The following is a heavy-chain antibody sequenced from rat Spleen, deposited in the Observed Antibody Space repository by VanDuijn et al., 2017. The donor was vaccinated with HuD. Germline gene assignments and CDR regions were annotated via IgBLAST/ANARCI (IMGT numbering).Heavy chain of an antibody. CDR2: INSSGNT. D-gene: IGHD1-6*01. J-gene: IGHJ3*01. Sequence: EVQLQESGPGLVKPSQSLSLTCSVTGYSISSAYRWNWTRKFPGNKLEWMGYINSSGNTNYNPSLKSRISISRDTSKNQFFLQVNSLSTEDTATYYCARSEGTHYYLPFADWGQGTLVTVSS. V-gene: IGHV3-3*01. CDR1: GYSISSAYR. CDR3: ARSEGTHYYLPFAD.